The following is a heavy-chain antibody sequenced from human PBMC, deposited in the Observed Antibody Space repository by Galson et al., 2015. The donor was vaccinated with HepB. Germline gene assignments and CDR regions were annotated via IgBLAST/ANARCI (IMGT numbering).Heavy chain of an antibody. CDR2: INPSGGRT. Sequence: SVKVSCKASGYTFTSYHMHWVRQAPGQGLEWMGIINPSGGRTSYAQKFQGRVTTTRDTSTSTVYMEMSSLRSEDTAVYYCAREGRFSGSSWDDAFDIWGQGTMVTVSS. CDR3: AREGRFSGSSWDDAFDI. V-gene: IGHV1-46*01. D-gene: IGHD6-13*01. CDR1: GYTFTSYH. J-gene: IGHJ3*02.